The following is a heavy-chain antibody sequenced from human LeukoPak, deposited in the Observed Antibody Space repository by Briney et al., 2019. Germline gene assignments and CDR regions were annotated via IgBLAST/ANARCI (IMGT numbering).Heavy chain of an antibody. CDR2: VHSSGRT. Sequence: SETLSLTCTVSGGSINNFYWSWIRQSPGKGLEWIGYVHSSGRTDYNPSLRSRVSMSADTSMSQLSLRLTSVTAADTAVYFCARHDEECPGEYCFLLSFDYWGPGSLVTVSS. CDR1: GGSINNFY. V-gene: IGHV4-59*08. CDR3: ARHDEECPGEYCFLLSFDY. D-gene: IGHD2-8*02. J-gene: IGHJ4*01.